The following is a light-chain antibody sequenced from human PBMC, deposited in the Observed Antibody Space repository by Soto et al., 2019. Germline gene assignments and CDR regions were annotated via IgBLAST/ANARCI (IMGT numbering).Light chain of an antibody. CDR1: SSDVGSYNL. J-gene: IGLJ2*01. CDR2: EGS. Sequence: QSALTQPASVSGSPGQSITISCTGTSSDVGSYNLVSWYQQHPGKAPKLMIYEGSKRPSGVSNRFSGSKSGNTASLTISGLQAEDEADYYCCSYAGSGVVFGGWTKVTVL. V-gene: IGLV2-23*01. CDR3: CSYAGSGVV.